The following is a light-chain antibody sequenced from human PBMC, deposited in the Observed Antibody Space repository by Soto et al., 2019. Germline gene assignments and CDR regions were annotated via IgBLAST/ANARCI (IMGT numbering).Light chain of an antibody. CDR2: DAS. V-gene: IGKV1-5*01. J-gene: IGKJ1*01. CDR1: QSISTW. CDR3: QQYNTYWT. Sequence: IQMTQSPSTLSASVGDRVTITCRASQSISTWLAWYQQKPGKAPNLLIYDASSLESGVPSRFSGSGSGTEFTLTSSSLQPDDFATYYCQQYNTYWTFGQGTKVEIK.